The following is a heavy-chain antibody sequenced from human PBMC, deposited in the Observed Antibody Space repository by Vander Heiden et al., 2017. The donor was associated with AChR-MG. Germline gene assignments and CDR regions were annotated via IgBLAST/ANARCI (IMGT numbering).Heavy chain of an antibody. CDR1: GFSFTTYA. CDR2: IGGSGGTT. CDR3: ANQNTGSYLH. Sequence: EVQLLASGGGLVLPGGSLRLPWPASGFSFTTYAMSWVRQAPGKGLEWVSAIGGSGGTTDDADSVKGRFTISRDNSKNTLYLKMKSLRAEDTAVYYGANQNTGSYLHWFQGTLVTVSS. J-gene: IGHJ4*02. V-gene: IGHV3-23*01. D-gene: IGHD1-26*01.